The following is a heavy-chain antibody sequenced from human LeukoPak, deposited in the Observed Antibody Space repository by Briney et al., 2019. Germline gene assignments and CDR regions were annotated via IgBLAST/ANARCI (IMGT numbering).Heavy chain of an antibody. V-gene: IGHV4-59*01. CDR1: GGSXSXXY. D-gene: IGHD7-27*01. Sequence: XXXCTXXGGSXSXXYWSWIXXPPGXGLXXIGYIYYSGSTNYNPSLKSRVTISVDTSKNQFSLKLSSVTAADTAVYYCARTLGIRREDAFDIWGQGTMVTVSS. CDR2: IYYSGST. CDR3: ARTLGIRREDAFDI. J-gene: IGHJ3*02.